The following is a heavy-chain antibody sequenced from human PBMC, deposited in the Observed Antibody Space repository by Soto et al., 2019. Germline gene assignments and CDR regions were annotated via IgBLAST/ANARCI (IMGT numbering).Heavy chain of an antibody. CDR3: ARVCSGGSCYAEVDY. D-gene: IGHD2-15*01. CDR2: IYYSGST. V-gene: IGHV4-31*03. J-gene: IGHJ4*02. CDR1: GGSISSGGYY. Sequence: TLSLTCTVSGGSISSGGYYWSWIRQHPGKGLEWIGYIYYSGSTYCNPSLKSRVTISVDTSKNQFSLKLSSVTAADTAVYYCARVCSGGSCYAEVDYWGQGTMVTVT.